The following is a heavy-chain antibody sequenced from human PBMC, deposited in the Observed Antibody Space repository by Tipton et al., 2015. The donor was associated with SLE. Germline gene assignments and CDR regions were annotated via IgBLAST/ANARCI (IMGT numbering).Heavy chain of an antibody. V-gene: IGHV3-48*03. CDR3: ARHQDYDFWSGSVYFDC. CDR2: ISSSDSTI. D-gene: IGHD3-3*01. J-gene: IGHJ4*02. Sequence: SLRLSCAASGFNFSSYEMNWVRQAPGKGLEWVSYISSSDSTIYYADSVKGRFTISRDNAKNSLYLQMNSLRAEDTAVYYCARHQDYDFWSGSVYFDCWGQGTLVTVSS. CDR1: GFNFSSYE.